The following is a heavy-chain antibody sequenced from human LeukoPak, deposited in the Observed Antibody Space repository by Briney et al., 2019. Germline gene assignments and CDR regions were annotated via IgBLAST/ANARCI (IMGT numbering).Heavy chain of an antibody. V-gene: IGHV1-69*05. CDR1: GGTFSSYA. D-gene: IGHD3-10*01. CDR3: ARASMVRGSLYYYMDV. CDR2: IIPIFGTA. J-gene: IGHJ6*03. Sequence: SVKVSCKASGGTFSSYAISWVRQAPGQGLEWMGGIIPIFGTANYAQKFQGRVTITTDESTSTAYMELSSLRSEDTAVYYCARASMVRGSLYYYMDVWGKGTTVTVSS.